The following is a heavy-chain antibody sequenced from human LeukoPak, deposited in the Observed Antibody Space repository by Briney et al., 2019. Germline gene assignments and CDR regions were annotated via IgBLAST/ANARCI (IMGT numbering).Heavy chain of an antibody. CDR3: ARGRMVRGVIFFDY. D-gene: IGHD3-10*01. CDR1: GGSISSYY. Sequence: SETLSLTCTVSGGSISSYYWNWIRQPPGKGLEWIGYIYYSGSTKYNPSLKSRVTISVDTSKNQFSLKLSSVTAADTAVYYCARGRMVRGVIFFDYWGQGTLVTVSS. J-gene: IGHJ4*02. V-gene: IGHV4-59*01. CDR2: IYYSGST.